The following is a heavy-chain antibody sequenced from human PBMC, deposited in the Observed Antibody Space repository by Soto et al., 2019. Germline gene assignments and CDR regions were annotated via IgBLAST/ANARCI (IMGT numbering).Heavy chain of an antibody. CDR2: IIPMFGTV. CDR1: GGTFSTNS. J-gene: IGHJ3*02. Sequence: QVQLVQSGAALKKPGSSVKVSCKASGGTFSTNSINWLRQAPGQGLEWMGGIIPMFGTVTYAHKFQDRITLPXXXSXXTVYMDRGCLVFEDTSVYYCARRPKYYDTWSDYVRGDAFHIWGQGTLVTVSS. V-gene: IGHV1-69*05. D-gene: IGHD3-3*01. CDR3: ARRPKYYDTWSDYVRGDAFHI.